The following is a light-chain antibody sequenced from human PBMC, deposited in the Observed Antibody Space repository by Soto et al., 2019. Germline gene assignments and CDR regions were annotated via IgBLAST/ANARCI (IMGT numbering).Light chain of an antibody. CDR2: EVN. CDR3: SSDAGSSNV. J-gene: IGLJ1*01. V-gene: IGLV2-8*01. Sequence: QSVLTQTPSASGSPGQSVAISCTGTSSHVGGYNYVSWYQQHPGKAPKLMIYEVNKRPSGVPDRFSGSKSGNTASLTVSGLQAEDEADYYCSSDAGSSNVFGTGTKVTVL. CDR1: SSHVGGYNY.